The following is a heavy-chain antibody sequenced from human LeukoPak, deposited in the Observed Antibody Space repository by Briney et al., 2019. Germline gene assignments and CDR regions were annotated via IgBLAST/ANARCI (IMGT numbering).Heavy chain of an antibody. CDR2: IKQDGSEK. J-gene: IGHJ2*01. D-gene: IGHD3-9*01. V-gene: IGHV3-7*01. Sequence: PGGSLRLSCAASGFTFSSYWMSWVRQAPGKGLEWVANIKQDGSEKYYVDSAKGRFTISRDNAKNSLYLQMNSLRAEDTAVFYCARDYTYYDILTGYPYWYFDLWGRGTLVTVSS. CDR3: ARDYTYYDILTGYPYWYFDL. CDR1: GFTFSSYW.